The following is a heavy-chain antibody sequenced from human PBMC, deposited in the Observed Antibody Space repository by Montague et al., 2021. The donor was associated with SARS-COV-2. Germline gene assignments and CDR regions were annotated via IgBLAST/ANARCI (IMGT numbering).Heavy chain of an antibody. CDR2: ISHSGST. V-gene: IGHV4-34*01. J-gene: IGHJ6*02. D-gene: IGHD2-2*01. Sequence: SETLSLTCAVYGGSLSGYYWSWIRQPPGEGLEWIAEISHSGSTSHNPSLKSRVTISVDTSKNQFSLKLSSATAADTAVCYCARVPYRLLFVPRYYGMDVWGQGTTVTVSS. CDR1: GGSLSGYY. CDR3: ARVPYRLLFVPRYYGMDV.